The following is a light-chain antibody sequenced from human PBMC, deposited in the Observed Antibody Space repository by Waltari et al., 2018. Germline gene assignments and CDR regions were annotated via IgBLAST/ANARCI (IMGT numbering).Light chain of an antibody. CDR2: WAS. V-gene: IGKV4-1*01. CDR1: QSVLYSSNNKNY. J-gene: IGKJ2*01. CDR3: QQYYSTPPMYA. Sequence: DIVMTQSPDSLAVSLGERATINCKSSQSVLYSSNNKNYLAWYQQKPGQPPKLLIYWASTRYSGVPYRFSGSGSGTDFTLTISSLQAEDVAVYYCQQYYSTPPMYAFGQGTRLEIK.